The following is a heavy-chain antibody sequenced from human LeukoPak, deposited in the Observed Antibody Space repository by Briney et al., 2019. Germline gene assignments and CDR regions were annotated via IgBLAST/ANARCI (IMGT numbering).Heavy chain of an antibody. CDR3: ARALPVAGPNLYYYYGMDV. CDR2: IYSGGST. V-gene: IGHV3-53*01. J-gene: IGHJ6*02. Sequence: GGSLRLSCAASGFTVSSNYMSWVRQAPGKGLEWVSVIYSGGSTYYADSVKGRFTISRDNSKNTLYLQMNSLRAEDTAVYYCARALPVAGPNLYYYYGMDVWGQGTTVTVSS. CDR1: GFTVSSNY. D-gene: IGHD6-19*01.